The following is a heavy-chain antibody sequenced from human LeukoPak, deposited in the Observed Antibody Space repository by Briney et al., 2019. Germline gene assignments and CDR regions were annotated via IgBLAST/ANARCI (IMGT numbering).Heavy chain of an antibody. J-gene: IGHJ6*02. CDR1: GFTFSNYD. CDR2: ISYDGSNK. CDR3: AKDVELGGGYYYYGMDV. V-gene: IGHV3-30*18. Sequence: QSGGSLRLSCAASGFTFSNYDIHWVRQAPGKGLQWVAVISYDGSNKYYADSVKGRFTISRDNSKNTLYLQMNSLRAKDTAVYYCAKDVELGGGYYYYGMDVWGQGTTVTVSS. D-gene: IGHD3-16*01.